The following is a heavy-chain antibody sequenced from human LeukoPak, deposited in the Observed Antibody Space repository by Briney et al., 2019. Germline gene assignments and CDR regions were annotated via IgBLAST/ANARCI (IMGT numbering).Heavy chain of an antibody. CDR1: GFTFSSYG. D-gene: IGHD3-10*01. J-gene: IGHJ6*03. V-gene: IGHV3-23*01. CDR2: ISGSGGST. CDR3: AKVRRGDYYGSGSYYNVRGMSDYMDV. Sequence: PGGSLRLSCAASGFTFSSYGMSWVRQAPGKGLEWVSAISGSGGSTYYADSVKGRFTISRDNSKNTLYLQMNSLRAEDTAVYYCAKVRRGDYYGSGSYYNVRGMSDYMDVWGKGTTVTISS.